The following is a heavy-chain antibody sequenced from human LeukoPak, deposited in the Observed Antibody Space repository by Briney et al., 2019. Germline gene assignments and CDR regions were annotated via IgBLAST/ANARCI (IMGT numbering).Heavy chain of an antibody. CDR3: ARDGPYCSGGSCYSFPGY. CDR2: IYTSGST. CDR1: GGSISSYY. Sequence: KSSETLSLTCTVSGGSISSYYWSWIRQPAGKGLEWIGRIYTSGSTNYSPSLKSRVTMSVDTSKNQFSLKLSSVTAADTAVYYCARDGPYCSGGSCYSFPGYWGQGTLVTVSS. V-gene: IGHV4-4*07. J-gene: IGHJ4*02. D-gene: IGHD2-15*01.